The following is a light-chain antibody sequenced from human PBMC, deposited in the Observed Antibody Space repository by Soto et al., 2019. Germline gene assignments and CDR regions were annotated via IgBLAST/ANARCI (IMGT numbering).Light chain of an antibody. Sequence: EIVMTQSPATLSVSPGERATLSCRASQSISIHLAWYQQQPGQGPRLLINGASTRDTGTPARFSGSGSGTEFTLTISSLQSEDFAVYYCQQYDSWPSWTFGQGTKVEIK. CDR2: GAS. CDR3: QQYDSWPSWT. V-gene: IGKV3-15*01. CDR1: QSISIH. J-gene: IGKJ1*01.